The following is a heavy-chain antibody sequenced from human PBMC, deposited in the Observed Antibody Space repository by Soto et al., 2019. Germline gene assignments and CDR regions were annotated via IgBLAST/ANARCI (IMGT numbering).Heavy chain of an antibody. Sequence: SETLSLTSAVYDGSFRCYYWTWIRQPPGTGLEWIGEINHSGSTNYNPSLNSRVTISVDTSKNQFSLKLTSVTAADTAVYYCARRYGDCFDFWGQGTLVTVSS. J-gene: IGHJ4*02. D-gene: IGHD4-17*01. V-gene: IGHV4-34*01. CDR2: INHSGST. CDR3: ARRYGDCFDF. CDR1: DGSFRCYY.